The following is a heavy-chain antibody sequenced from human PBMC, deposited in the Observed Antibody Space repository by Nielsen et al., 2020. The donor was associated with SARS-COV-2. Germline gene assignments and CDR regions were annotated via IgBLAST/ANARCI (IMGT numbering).Heavy chain of an antibody. CDR2: ISWNSGSI. D-gene: IGHD3-22*01. J-gene: IGHJ4*02. Sequence: SLKISCAASGFTFDDYAMHWVRQAPGKGLEWVSGISWNSGSIGYADSVKGRFTISRDNAKNSLYLQMNSLRAEDTALYYCAKLPQGYYDSSGYYSYSDYWGQGTLVTVSS. V-gene: IGHV3-9*01. CDR1: GFTFDDYA. CDR3: AKLPQGYYDSSGYYSYSDY.